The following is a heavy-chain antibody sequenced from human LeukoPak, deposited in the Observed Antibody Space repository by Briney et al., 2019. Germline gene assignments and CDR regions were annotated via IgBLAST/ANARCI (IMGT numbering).Heavy chain of an antibody. CDR2: ISPDSNYK. D-gene: IGHD6-13*01. V-gene: IGHV3-21*01. Sequence: GESLRLSCAASGFTFSTYSMNWLRLAPGKGLEWVSSISPDSNYKYYVDSVKGRFTISRDNAKSSLYLQMNSLRAEDTAVYYCAKDRRIAAAGNFDYWGQGTLVTVSS. CDR3: AKDRRIAAAGNFDY. J-gene: IGHJ4*02. CDR1: GFTFSTYS.